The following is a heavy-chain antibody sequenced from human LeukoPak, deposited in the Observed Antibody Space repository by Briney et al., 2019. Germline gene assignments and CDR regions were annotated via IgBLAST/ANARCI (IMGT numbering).Heavy chain of an antibody. CDR3: ARASGSYWGNFDY. V-gene: IGHV4-30-4*07. D-gene: IGHD1-26*01. CDR1: GYSISSGYS. CDR2: IYYSGST. Sequence: TTSETLSLTCSVSGYSISSGYSWSWIRQPPGKGLEWIGYIYYSGSTYYNPSLKSRVTISVDTSKNQFSLKLSSVTAADTAVYYCARASGSYWGNFDYWGQGTLVTVSS. J-gene: IGHJ4*02.